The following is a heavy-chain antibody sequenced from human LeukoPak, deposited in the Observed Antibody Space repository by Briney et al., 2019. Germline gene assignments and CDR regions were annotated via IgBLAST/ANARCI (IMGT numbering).Heavy chain of an antibody. J-gene: IGHJ4*02. Sequence: SVKVSCKASGGTFSSYGISWVRQAPGQGLEWMGGIIPIFGTANYAQKFQGRVTITTDESTSTAYMELSSLRSEDTAVYYCARDGARGYDSSGYYVSFDYWGQGTLVTVSS. V-gene: IGHV1-69*05. CDR2: IIPIFGTA. CDR3: ARDGARGYDSSGYYVSFDY. D-gene: IGHD3-22*01. CDR1: GGTFSSYG.